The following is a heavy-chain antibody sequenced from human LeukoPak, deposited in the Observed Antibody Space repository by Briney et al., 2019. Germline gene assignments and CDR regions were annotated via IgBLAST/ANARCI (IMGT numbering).Heavy chain of an antibody. CDR2: IIPIFGTA. V-gene: IGHV1-69*13. J-gene: IGHJ4*02. D-gene: IGHD5-18*01. Sequence: ASVNVSCKASGGTFSSYAISWVRQAPGQGLEWMGGIIPIFGTANYAQKFQGRVTITADESTSTAYMELSSLRSEDTAVYYCARAPYSYGLLDLNATPFDYWGQGTLVTVSS. CDR3: ARAPYSYGLLDLNATPFDY. CDR1: GGTFSSYA.